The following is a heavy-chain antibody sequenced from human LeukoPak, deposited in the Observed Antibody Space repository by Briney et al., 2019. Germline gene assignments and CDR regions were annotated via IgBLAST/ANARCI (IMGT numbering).Heavy chain of an antibody. CDR3: ARVGVTGTTEGWFDP. Sequence: GESLKISCKGSGYSFTSYWIGWVRQMPGKGLEWMGIIYPGDSDTRYSPSFRGQVTISADKSISTAYLQWSSLKASDTAMYYCARVGVTGTTEGWFDPWGQGTLVTVSS. CDR1: GYSFTSYW. V-gene: IGHV5-51*01. D-gene: IGHD1-20*01. J-gene: IGHJ5*02. CDR2: IYPGDSDT.